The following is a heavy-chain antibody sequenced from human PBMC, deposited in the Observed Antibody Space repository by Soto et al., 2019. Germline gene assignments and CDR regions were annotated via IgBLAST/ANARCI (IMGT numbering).Heavy chain of an antibody. CDR3: ARGDRDTAMSRYFQH. CDR1: GGSISSGGYY. Sequence: SETLSLTCTVSGGSISSGGYYWSWIRQHPGKGLEWIGYIYYSGSTYYNPSLKSRVTISVDTSKNQFSLKLSSVTAADTAVYYCARGDRDTAMSRYFQHWGQGTLVTVSS. J-gene: IGHJ1*01. D-gene: IGHD5-18*01. CDR2: IYYSGST. V-gene: IGHV4-31*02.